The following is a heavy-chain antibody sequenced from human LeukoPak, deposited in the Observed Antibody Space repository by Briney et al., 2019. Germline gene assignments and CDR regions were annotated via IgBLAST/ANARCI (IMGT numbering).Heavy chain of an antibody. V-gene: IGHV3-23*01. J-gene: IGHJ4*02. CDR1: GFTFSSYA. D-gene: IGHD5-12*01. Sequence: QAGGSLRLSCAASGFTFSSYAMSWVRQAPGKGLEWVSAISGSGGSTYYADSVKGRFTISRDNSKNTLYLQMNSLRAEDTAVYYCAKAGLLRLRPPAFDYWGQGTLITVSS. CDR2: ISGSGGST. CDR3: AKAGLLRLRPPAFDY.